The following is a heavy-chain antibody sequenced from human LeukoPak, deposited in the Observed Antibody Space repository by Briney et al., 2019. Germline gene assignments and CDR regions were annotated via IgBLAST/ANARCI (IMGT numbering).Heavy chain of an antibody. V-gene: IGHV4-59*01. J-gene: IGHJ4*02. CDR3: AAGYSYGPLRFDY. D-gene: IGHD5-18*01. CDR1: GGSSSRYY. CDR2: IYYSGST. Sequence: PAVTLSLTWTDAGGSSSRYYWRWIRQPPGKGLEWIGYIYYSGSTNYNPSLKSRVTISVDTSKNQFSLKLSSVTAADTAVYYCAAGYSYGPLRFDYWGQGTLVTVSS.